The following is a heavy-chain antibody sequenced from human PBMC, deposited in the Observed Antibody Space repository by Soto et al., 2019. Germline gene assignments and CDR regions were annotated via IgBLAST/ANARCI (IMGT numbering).Heavy chain of an antibody. D-gene: IGHD5-12*01. Sequence: WEPLSLTCPVSGSSISSYYWTWIRQPPGKGLEWIGYIYYSGSTNYNPSLKSRVTISVDTSKNQFSLKLSSVTAADTVVYYCARSGTTWDRPCDYWGQGTLVTVSS. V-gene: IGHV4-59*01. CDR1: GSSISSYY. J-gene: IGHJ4*02. CDR3: ARSGTTWDRPCDY. CDR2: IYYSGST.